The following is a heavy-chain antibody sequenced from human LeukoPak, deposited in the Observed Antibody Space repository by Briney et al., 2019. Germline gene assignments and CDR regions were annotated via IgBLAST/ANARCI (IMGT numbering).Heavy chain of an antibody. CDR1: GGSISSGDYY. D-gene: IGHD2-2*01. CDR3: ASTYCSSTSCSLNAFDI. Sequence: PSQTLSLTCTVSGGSISSGDYYWSWIRQPPGKGLEWIGYIYYSGSTYHNPSLKSRVTISVDTSKNQFSLKLSSVTAADTAVYYCASTYCSSTSCSLNAFDIWGQGTMVTVSS. CDR2: IYYSGST. V-gene: IGHV4-30-4*08. J-gene: IGHJ3*02.